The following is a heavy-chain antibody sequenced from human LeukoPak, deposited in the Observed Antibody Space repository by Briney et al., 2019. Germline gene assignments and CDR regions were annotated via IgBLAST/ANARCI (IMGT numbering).Heavy chain of an antibody. CDR1: GGSISSYY. J-gene: IGHJ4*02. CDR3: ARAGAVATIHRDPFDY. Sequence: PSETLSLTCTVSGGSISSYYWSWIRQPPGKGLEWIGYIYYSGSTNYNPSLKSRVTISVDTSKNQFSLKLSSVTAADTAVYYCARAGAVATIHRDPFDYWGQGTLVTVSS. V-gene: IGHV4-59*12. D-gene: IGHD5-12*01. CDR2: IYYSGST.